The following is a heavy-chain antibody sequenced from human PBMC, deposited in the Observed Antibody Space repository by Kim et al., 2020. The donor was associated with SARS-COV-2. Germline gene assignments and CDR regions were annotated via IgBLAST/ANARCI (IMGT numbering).Heavy chain of an antibody. CDR1: GFTFSSYS. D-gene: IGHD2-21*02. V-gene: IGHV3-48*04. Sequence: GGSLSLSCAASGFTFSSYSMTWVRQAPGKGLEWLAYISDTSTTTYYADSVQGRFTISRDNAKNSLYLQMNSLRAEDTAVYYCARDLLLPSVVTALTTDSWGQGTLVTVSS. J-gene: IGHJ4*02. CDR3: ARDLLLPSVVTALTTDS. CDR2: ISDTSTTT.